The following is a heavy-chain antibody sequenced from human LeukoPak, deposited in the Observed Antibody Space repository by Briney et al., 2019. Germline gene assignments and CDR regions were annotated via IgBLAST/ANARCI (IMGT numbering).Heavy chain of an antibody. Sequence: PSETLSLTCDVYGGSLSGFHWSWIRQSPGKGLEWIGEINHSGSTNYNPSLKSRVTMSIDTSKNQFSLKLTSVTAADTAVYYCARGQWLDNSWGQGTLGTVSS. CDR1: GGSLSGFH. D-gene: IGHD6-19*01. CDR3: ARGQWLDNS. J-gene: IGHJ4*02. V-gene: IGHV4-34*01. CDR2: INHSGST.